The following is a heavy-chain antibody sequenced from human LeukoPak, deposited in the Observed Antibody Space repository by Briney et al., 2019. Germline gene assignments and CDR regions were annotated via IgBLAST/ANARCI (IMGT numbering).Heavy chain of an antibody. CDR1: GFTLSSYA. CDR3: ARQGSDAFDI. D-gene: IGHD1-26*01. Sequence: LRLSCAASGFTLSSYAMRWVRQAPGKGLERIAYIYYTGTTNYNPSLKSRVTISVDTSKNQISLRRRSVTASDTAVYYCARQGSDAFDISGQGALVTVSS. J-gene: IGHJ3*02. CDR2: IYYTGTT. V-gene: IGHV4-59*08.